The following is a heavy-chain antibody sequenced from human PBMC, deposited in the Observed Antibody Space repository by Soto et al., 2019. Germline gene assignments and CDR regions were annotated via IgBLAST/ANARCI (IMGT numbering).Heavy chain of an antibody. CDR3: TRLDFGGSRGAWAHFDY. J-gene: IGHJ4*02. V-gene: IGHV4-39*01. CDR1: GGSINSDNYY. D-gene: IGHD3-3*01. Sequence: SETLSLTCTVSGGSINSDNYYWVWIRQSPGKVLDWIVSMYYSGATYYNPSLRRRVTKSIDKSKNQISLNLRSVTAADTAIYYGTRLDFGGSRGAWAHFDYWGQGIVVTVAS. CDR2: MYYSGAT.